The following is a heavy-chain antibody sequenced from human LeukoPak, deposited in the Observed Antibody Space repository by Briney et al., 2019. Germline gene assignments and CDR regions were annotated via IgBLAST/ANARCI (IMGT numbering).Heavy chain of an antibody. D-gene: IGHD3-22*01. Sequence: PGGSLRLSCAASGFTFSSYAMSWVRQAPGKGLEWVSAISGSGGSTYYADSVKGRFTIPRDNSKNTLYLQMNSLRAEDTAVYYCAKDRSGFYYDSSGYDYWGQGTLVTVSS. V-gene: IGHV3-23*01. CDR2: ISGSGGST. CDR3: AKDRSGFYYDSSGYDY. CDR1: GFTFSSYA. J-gene: IGHJ4*02.